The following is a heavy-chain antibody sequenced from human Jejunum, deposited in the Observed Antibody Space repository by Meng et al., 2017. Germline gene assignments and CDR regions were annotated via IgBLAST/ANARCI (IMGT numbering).Heavy chain of an antibody. D-gene: IGHD3-16*01. CDR2: ITYNSISV. CDR3: VKDSDRITWYGSFDL. Sequence: SLKISCVVSGFTFDDYGMHWVRQAPGKGLEWVSSITYNSISVGYASSVKGRFTISRDNAKNSLYLQVDSLRVEDTALYYCVKDSDRITWYGSFDLWGQGTMVTVSS. J-gene: IGHJ3*01. CDR1: GFTFDDYG. V-gene: IGHV3-9*01.